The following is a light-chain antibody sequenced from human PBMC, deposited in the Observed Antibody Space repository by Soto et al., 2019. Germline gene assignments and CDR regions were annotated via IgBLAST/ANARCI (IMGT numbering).Light chain of an antibody. Sequence: QSVLTQPASVSGSPGQSITISCTGTSTDLDGYNYVSWYQSHPDKAPKLMIYDVSNQPSVISNRFSGSNSGNTASLTIYGLQAEDEADYYCSSFTISRNTVIFGGGTKLTVL. CDR2: DVS. CDR3: SSFTISRNTVI. CDR1: STDLDGYNY. V-gene: IGLV2-14*01. J-gene: IGLJ2*01.